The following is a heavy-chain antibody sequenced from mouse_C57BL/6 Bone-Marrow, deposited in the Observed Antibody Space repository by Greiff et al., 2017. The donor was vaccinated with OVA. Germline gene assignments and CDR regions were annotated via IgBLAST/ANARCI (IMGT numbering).Heavy chain of an antibody. CDR2: LSDGGSYT. V-gene: IGHV5-4*03. J-gene: IGHJ3*01. CDR3: ASYGSFAY. CDR1: GFTFSSYA. D-gene: IGHD2-2*01. Sequence: EVKVVESGGGLVKPGGSLKLSCAASGFTFSSYAMSWVRQTPEKRLEWVATLSDGGSYTYYPDNVKGRFTISRDNAKNNLYLQMSHLKSEDTAMYYCASYGSFAYWGQGTLVTVSA.